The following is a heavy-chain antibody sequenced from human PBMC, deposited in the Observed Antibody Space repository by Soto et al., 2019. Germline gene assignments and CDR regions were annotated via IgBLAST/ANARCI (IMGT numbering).Heavy chain of an antibody. CDR3: ARELQGLYYFDY. Sequence: SVKVSCNASEYTFTSYTMHWVRQAPGQRLEWMGWINGGNGNTKYSQKFQGRVTITRDTSASTAYMELSSLRSDDTAVYYCARELQGLYYFDYWRQGTLVTVSS. V-gene: IGHV1-3*01. CDR1: EYTFTSYT. CDR2: INGGNGNT. J-gene: IGHJ4*02. D-gene: IGHD4-4*01.